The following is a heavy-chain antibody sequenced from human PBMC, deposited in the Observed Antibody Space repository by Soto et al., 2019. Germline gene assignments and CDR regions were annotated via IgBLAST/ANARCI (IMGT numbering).Heavy chain of an antibody. CDR1: GFTFSSYS. D-gene: IGHD1-1*01. V-gene: IGHV3-48*02. CDR2: ISSSSSTI. Sequence: PGGSLRLSCAASGFTFSSYSMNWVRQAPGKGLEWVSYISSSSSTIYYADSVKGRFTISRDNAKNSLYLQMNSLRDEDTAVYYCARDQGGTTYYYYYGMDVWGQGTTVTVS. CDR3: ARDQGGTTYYYYYGMDV. J-gene: IGHJ6*02.